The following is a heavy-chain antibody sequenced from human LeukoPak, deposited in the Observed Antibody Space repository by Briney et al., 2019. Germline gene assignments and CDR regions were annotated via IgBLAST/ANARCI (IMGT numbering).Heavy chain of an antibody. Sequence: GGSLRLSCAASGFTFSSYGMHWVRQAPGKGLEWVAVISYDGSNKYYADSVKGRFTISRDNSKNTLYLQMNSLRAEDTAVYYCAKGYFVVGATFFDYWGQGTLVTVSS. CDR3: AKGYFVVGATFFDY. CDR1: GFTFSSYG. J-gene: IGHJ4*02. V-gene: IGHV3-30*18. CDR2: ISYDGSNK. D-gene: IGHD1-26*01.